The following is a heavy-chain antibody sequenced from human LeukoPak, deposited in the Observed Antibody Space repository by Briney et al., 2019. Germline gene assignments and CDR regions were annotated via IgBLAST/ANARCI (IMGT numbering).Heavy chain of an antibody. V-gene: IGHV3-74*01. CDR2: INSDGSST. J-gene: IGHJ4*02. CDR1: GLTVSSNY. Sequence: GGSLRLSCAASGLTVSSNYMSWVRQAPGKGLVWVSRINSDGSSTSYADSVKGRFTISRDNAKNTVYLQMNSLRAEDTAVYYCATSRTFDYWGQGTLVTVSS. D-gene: IGHD2-8*01. CDR3: ATSRTFDY.